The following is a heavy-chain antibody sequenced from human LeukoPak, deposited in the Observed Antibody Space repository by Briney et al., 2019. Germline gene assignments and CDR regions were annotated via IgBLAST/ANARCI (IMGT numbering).Heavy chain of an antibody. V-gene: IGHV3-11*06. CDR3: ARDLFYYDILTGYYKDDAFDI. Sequence: GGSLRLSCAASGFTFSDYYMGWIRQAPGKGLEWVSYISSSSSYTNYADSVKGRFTISRDNAKNSLYLQMNSLRAEDTAVYYCARDLFYYDILTGYYKDDAFDIWGQGTMVTVSS. CDR2: ISSSSSYT. D-gene: IGHD3-9*01. J-gene: IGHJ3*02. CDR1: GFTFSDYY.